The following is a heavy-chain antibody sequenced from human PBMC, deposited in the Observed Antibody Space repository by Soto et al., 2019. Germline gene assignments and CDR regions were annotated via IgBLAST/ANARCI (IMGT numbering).Heavy chain of an antibody. CDR3: ARDTGSGLRVEPGIFEY. CDR1: GYAFTSYT. J-gene: IGHJ4*02. CDR2: INADNGDS. D-gene: IGHD1-26*01. Sequence: QVQLVQSGAEVKKPGASVKVSCNPSGYAFTSYTMHWVRQAPGQGLEWMGWINADNGDSKYSQKFQGRVTITRDTYASIAYRELSSLRSEDTAVYYCARDTGSGLRVEPGIFEYWGQGTLVTVYS. V-gene: IGHV1-3*01.